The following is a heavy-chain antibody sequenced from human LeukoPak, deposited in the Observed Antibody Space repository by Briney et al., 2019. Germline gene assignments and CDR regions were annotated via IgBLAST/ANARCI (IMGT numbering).Heavy chain of an antibody. CDR3: ARDGGYSGYDADC. CDR1: GFTFSTYS. D-gene: IGHD5-12*01. V-gene: IGHV3-48*01. J-gene: IGHJ4*02. Sequence: GGSLRLSCAASGFTFSTYSMKWVRQAPGKGLEWVSYISDSSAMYYADSVRGRFTISRENDKDSLFLQMNSLRAEDTAVYYCARDGGYSGYDADCWGQGTLVTVSS. CDR2: ISDSSAM.